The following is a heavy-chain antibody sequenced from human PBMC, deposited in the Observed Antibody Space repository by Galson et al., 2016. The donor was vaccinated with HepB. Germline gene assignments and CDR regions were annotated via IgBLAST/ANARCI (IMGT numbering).Heavy chain of an antibody. CDR1: GLTVSGDY. Sequence: SLRLSCAVSGLTVSGDYMSWVRQAPGKGLEWVSVLYRDGSTYYADSVEGRFTISRDKSKSTLFLNMISLRAEDTASYYCASHLGGSSLDPFDIWGRGTMVTVSS. CDR3: ASHLGGSSLDPFDI. D-gene: IGHD3-16*01. J-gene: IGHJ3*02. V-gene: IGHV3-53*01. CDR2: LYRDGST.